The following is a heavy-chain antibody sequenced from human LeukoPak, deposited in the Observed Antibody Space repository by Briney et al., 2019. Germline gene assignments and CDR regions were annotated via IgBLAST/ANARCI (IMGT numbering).Heavy chain of an antibody. J-gene: IGHJ5*02. CDR3: ASGNSDSGFDA. D-gene: IGHD3-10*01. CDR1: GFTFSSYE. V-gene: IGHV3-48*03. CDR2: ISSSGSTI. Sequence: GGSLRLTCASSGFTFSSYEINCVRQAPGKGLEWVSYISSSGSTIYYADSVKGRFTISRDNAKNSLYLQMNSLRAEDTAVDYCASGNSDSGFDAWGQGTLVTVSS.